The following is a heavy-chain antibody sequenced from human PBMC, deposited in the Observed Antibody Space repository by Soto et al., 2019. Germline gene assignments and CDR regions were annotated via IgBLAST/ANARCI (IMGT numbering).Heavy chain of an antibody. CDR1: GGSISSGGYY. V-gene: IGHV4-30-4*08. D-gene: IGHD3-3*01. CDR3: ARVFRALYYDFWSGENWFDP. J-gene: IGHJ5*02. Sequence: SETLSLTCTVSGGSISSGGYYWTWIRQHPGKGLEWIAYIYHSGYTFYNPSLKSRVTISVDTSKNQFSLKLSSVTAADTAVYYCARVFRALYYDFWSGENWFDPWGQGTLVTVSS. CDR2: IYHSGYT.